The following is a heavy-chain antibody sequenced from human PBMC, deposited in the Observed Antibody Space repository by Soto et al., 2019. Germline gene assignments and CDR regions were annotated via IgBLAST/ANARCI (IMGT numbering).Heavy chain of an antibody. CDR1: GGLISSGGYY. Sequence: SETLSLTXTVSGGLISSGGYYWSWIRQHPGKGLEWIGYIYFTGGTYYNPSLKSRVTISLDTSKNQFSLKLNSVTAADTAVYYCTRANNGGYSDYWGQGTLVTVSS. J-gene: IGHJ4*02. CDR3: TRANNGGYSDY. V-gene: IGHV4-31*02. CDR2: IYFTGGT. D-gene: IGHD2-21*02.